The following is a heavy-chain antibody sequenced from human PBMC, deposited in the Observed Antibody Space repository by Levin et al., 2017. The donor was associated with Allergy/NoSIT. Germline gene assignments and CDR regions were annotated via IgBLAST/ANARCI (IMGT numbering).Heavy chain of an antibody. CDR2: IITSGGST. Sequence: ASVKVSCVASGFTFSSYDMSWVRQAPGKGLEWVSGIITSGGSTEYVDSVRGRFTISRDNTKNTLYLQMSSLIAEDTAMYYCATGRGGVYCDGGGCYANWGQGTLVTVSS. D-gene: IGHD2-15*01. CDR1: GFTFSSYD. CDR3: ATGRGGVYCDGGGCYAN. J-gene: IGHJ4*02. V-gene: IGHV3-23*01.